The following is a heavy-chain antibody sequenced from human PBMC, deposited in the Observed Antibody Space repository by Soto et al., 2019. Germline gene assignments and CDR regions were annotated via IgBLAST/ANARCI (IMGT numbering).Heavy chain of an antibody. Sequence: QLQLQESGPGLVKPSETLSLTCTVSGGSISSSSYYWGWLRQPPGKGLEWIGSIYYSGSTYYNPSLKRRVTMSVDTSKNQFSLKLSSVTAADAAVYYCARHFWSVTAGQSFDYWGQGTLVTVSS. J-gene: IGHJ4*02. V-gene: IGHV4-39*01. CDR1: GGSISSSSYY. CDR3: ARHFWSVTAGQSFDY. CDR2: IYYSGST. D-gene: IGHD2-21*02.